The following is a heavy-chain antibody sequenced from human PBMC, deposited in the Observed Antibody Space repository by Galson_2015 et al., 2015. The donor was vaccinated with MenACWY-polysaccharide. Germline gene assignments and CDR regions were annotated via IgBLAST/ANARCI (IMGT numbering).Heavy chain of an antibody. D-gene: IGHD6-19*01. Sequence: SETLSLTCTVSGGSISSYYWNWIRQPPGKGLEWVGYINYSGSTNHNPSLKSRVTMSVDTSKNQFSLNLTSVTDADTAVYYCARAIAVAGQRRDFDLWGRGTLVPVSS. J-gene: IGHJ2*01. CDR2: INYSGST. V-gene: IGHV4-59*01. CDR1: GGSISSYY. CDR3: ARAIAVAGQRRDFDL.